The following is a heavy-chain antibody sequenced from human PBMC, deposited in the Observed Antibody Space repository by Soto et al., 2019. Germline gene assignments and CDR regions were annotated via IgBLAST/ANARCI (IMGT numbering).Heavy chain of an antibody. CDR3: ARTTGRHLDF. D-gene: IGHD4-4*01. Sequence: SETLSLTCTVSCGSISVSNVFWGWVRQPPGKGLEWIGNIDYSGTAYFNPSLGTRVTFPVDTSKNQFSLTLYSVTAADTAVYYCARTTGRHLDFWGQGIMVTVSS. J-gene: IGHJ4*02. CDR1: CGSISVSNVF. CDR2: IDYSGTA. V-gene: IGHV4-39*01.